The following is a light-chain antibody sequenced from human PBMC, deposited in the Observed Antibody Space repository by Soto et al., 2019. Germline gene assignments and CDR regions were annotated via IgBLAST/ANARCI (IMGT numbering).Light chain of an antibody. CDR2: KAS. Sequence: DIQMTQSPSTLSASVGDRVTITCRASQSISSWLAWYQQKPGKTPKVLIYKASSLESGVPSRFSGIGSGTEFTLTISSLQPDDFATYYCQQYNSYPWTFGQGTKVEIK. CDR1: QSISSW. J-gene: IGKJ1*01. V-gene: IGKV1-5*03. CDR3: QQYNSYPWT.